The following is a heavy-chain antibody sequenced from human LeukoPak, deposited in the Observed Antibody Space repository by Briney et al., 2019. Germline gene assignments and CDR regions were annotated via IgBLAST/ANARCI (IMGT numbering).Heavy chain of an antibody. CDR2: IRYVGSNQ. V-gene: IGHV3-30*02. D-gene: IGHD2-15*01. CDR3: AKDRVAHCSGGTCSVDY. Sequence: PGGSLRLSCAASGFTFGSYGIHWVRQAPGKGLEWVAFIRYVGSNQYYAESVKGRFTISRDNSKNTLYLQVSSLRADDTAVYYCAKDRVAHCSGGTCSVDYWGQGTLVTVSS. J-gene: IGHJ4*02. CDR1: GFTFGSYG.